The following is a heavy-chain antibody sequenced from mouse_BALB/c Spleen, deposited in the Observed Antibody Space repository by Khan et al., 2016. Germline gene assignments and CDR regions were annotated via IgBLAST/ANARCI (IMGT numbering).Heavy chain of an antibody. D-gene: IGHD1-1*01. J-gene: IGHJ3*01. CDR3: ARDNGSSYGWFSY. CDR2: IHTSTGEA. CDR1: GYTFTNYG. Sequence: QIQLVQSGPELKKPGETVKISCKASGYTFTNYGMNWVKQAPGKGLKWMGWIHTSTGEAAYSADFKGRFAFSLETSASTAYLQINKLKNEDMATYDGARDNGSSYGWFSYGGQGTLVTVSA. V-gene: IGHV9-1*02.